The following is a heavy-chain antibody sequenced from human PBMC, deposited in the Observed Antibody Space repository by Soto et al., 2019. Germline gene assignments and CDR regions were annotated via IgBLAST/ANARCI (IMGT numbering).Heavy chain of an antibody. D-gene: IGHD2-2*01. Sequence: SATLSLTCAVSGASISNGGYSWSWIRQPPGKALEWIGYIYHSGSTYYKPSLKSRVTISVDRSKNQFSLKLSSVTAADTAVYYCARGYCSSTSCYDWFDPWGQGTLVTVSS. J-gene: IGHJ5*02. CDR3: ARGYCSSTSCYDWFDP. CDR1: GASISNGGYS. V-gene: IGHV4-30-2*01. CDR2: IYHSGST.